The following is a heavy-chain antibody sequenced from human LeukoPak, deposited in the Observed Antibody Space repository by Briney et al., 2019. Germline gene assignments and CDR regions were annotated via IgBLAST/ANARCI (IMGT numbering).Heavy chain of an antibody. CDR1: GYTFTGYY. J-gene: IGHJ5*02. D-gene: IGHD3-9*01. CDR3: ARDAFDDILTGYFVP. V-gene: IGHV1-2*02. CDR2: INPNSGGA. Sequence: GASVKVSCKASGYTFTGYYMHWVRQAPGQGLEWMGWINPNSGGANYAQKFQGRVTMTRDTSISTAYMELSRLRSDDTAVYYCARDAFDDILTGYFVPWGQGTLVTVSS.